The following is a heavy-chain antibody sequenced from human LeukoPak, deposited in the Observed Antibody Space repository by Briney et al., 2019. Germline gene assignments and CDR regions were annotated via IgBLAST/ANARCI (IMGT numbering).Heavy chain of an antibody. V-gene: IGHV1-69*04. Sequence: SVKVSCKTSGDTFSSYPISWVRQAPGQGLQWMGRIIAFLDIVNYEQNFQGRVTITGDKSTSTTYMELNSLRPEDAAIYYCARGDAYFEDWGQGTLVTVSS. CDR2: IIAFLDIV. CDR3: ARGDAYFED. J-gene: IGHJ4*02. CDR1: GDTFSSYP.